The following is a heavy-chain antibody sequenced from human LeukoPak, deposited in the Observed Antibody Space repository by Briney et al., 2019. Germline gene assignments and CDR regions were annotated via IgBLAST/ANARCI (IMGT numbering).Heavy chain of an antibody. CDR1: GFTFSSYA. J-gene: IGHJ6*03. CDR3: ATDVGRGWYMGAYYYMDV. D-gene: IGHD6-19*01. Sequence: GGSLRLSCAASGFTFSSYAMSWVRQAPGKGLEWVSAISGSGGSTYYADSVKGRFTISRDNSKNTLYLQMNSLRAEDTAVYYCATDVGRGWYMGAYYYMDVWGKGTTATVSS. V-gene: IGHV3-23*01. CDR2: ISGSGGST.